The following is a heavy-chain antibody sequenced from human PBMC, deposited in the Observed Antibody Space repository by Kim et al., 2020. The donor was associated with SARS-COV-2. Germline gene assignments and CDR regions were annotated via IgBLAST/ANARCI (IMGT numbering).Heavy chain of an antibody. CDR2: IYYSGST. CDR1: GGSISSYY. Sequence: SETLSLTCTVSGGSISSYYWSWIRQPPGKGLEWIGYIYYSGSTNYNPSLKSRVTISVDTSKNQFSLKLSSVTAADTAVYYCASGYDSSGPFDYWGQGTLVTVSS. D-gene: IGHD3-22*01. V-gene: IGHV4-59*13. CDR3: ASGYDSSGPFDY. J-gene: IGHJ4*02.